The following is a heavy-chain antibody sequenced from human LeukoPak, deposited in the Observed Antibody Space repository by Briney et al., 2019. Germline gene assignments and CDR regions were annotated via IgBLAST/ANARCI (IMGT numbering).Heavy chain of an antibody. V-gene: IGHV3-23*01. Sequence: GGSLRLSCAASGFTFSSYAMSWVRQAPGKGLEWVSAISGSGGTTYYADSVKGRFTISRDNSKKTLYLQMNGLRAEDTAFYFCASTRIVGIIAAFNVWGQGTMVTVPS. J-gene: IGHJ3*01. CDR1: GFTFSSYA. CDR2: ISGSGGTT. CDR3: ASTRIVGIIAAFNV. D-gene: IGHD1-26*01.